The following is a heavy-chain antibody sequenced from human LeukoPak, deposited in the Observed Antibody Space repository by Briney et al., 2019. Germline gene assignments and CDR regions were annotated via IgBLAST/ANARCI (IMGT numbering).Heavy chain of an antibody. CDR3: AREQYGDYFDY. CDR2: IKQDGSKK. CDR1: GFTFSSYW. Sequence: HAGGSLRLSCAASGFTFSSYWMSWVRQAPGKGLEWVANIKQDGSKKYYADSVKGRFTISGDNAKNSLYLQMNSLRAEDTAVYYCAREQYGDYFDYWGQGALVTVPS. J-gene: IGHJ4*02. V-gene: IGHV3-7*01. D-gene: IGHD4-17*01.